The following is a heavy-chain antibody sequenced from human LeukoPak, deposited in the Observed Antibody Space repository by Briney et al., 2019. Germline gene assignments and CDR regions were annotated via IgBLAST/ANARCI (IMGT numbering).Heavy chain of an antibody. J-gene: IGHJ4*02. Sequence: SETLSLTCAVSGYSISSGYYWGWIRQPPGKGPEWIGSIYHSGSTYYNPSLKSRVTISVDTSKNQLSLKLSSVTAADTAVYYCAGTSMVRGVIITFSDYWGQGTLVTVSS. CDR3: AGTSMVRGVIITFSDY. V-gene: IGHV4-38-2*01. D-gene: IGHD3-10*01. CDR2: IYHSGST. CDR1: GYSISSGYY.